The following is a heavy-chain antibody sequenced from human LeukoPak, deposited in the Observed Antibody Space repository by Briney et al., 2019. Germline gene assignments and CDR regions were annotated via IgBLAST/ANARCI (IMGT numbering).Heavy chain of an antibody. V-gene: IGHV1-3*03. J-gene: IGHJ3*02. CDR1: GGTFSSYA. CDR3: ARGGRIKIFGEVIRTVKDDAFDI. D-gene: IGHD3-3*01. Sequence: ASVKVSCKASGGTFSSYAISWVRQAPGQGLEWMGWINAGTGNTKSSQKFQGRVTITRDTSASTAYMELSGLRSEDVAVYYCARGGRIKIFGEVIRTVKDDAFDIWGQGTMVTVSS. CDR2: INAGTGNT.